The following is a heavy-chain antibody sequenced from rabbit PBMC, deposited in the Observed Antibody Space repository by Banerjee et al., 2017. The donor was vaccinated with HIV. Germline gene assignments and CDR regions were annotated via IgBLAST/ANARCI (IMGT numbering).Heavy chain of an antibody. CDR3: ARGTMTMVPYPYYFNL. V-gene: IGHV1S45*01. Sequence: QEQLVESGGGLVQPEGSLTLTCTASGFSFSSSYYMSWVRQAPGKGLEWIGIIYAGKGSTDYASWVNGRFTISSDNAQNTVDLQMNSLTAADTATYFCARGTMTMVPYPYYFNLWGPGTLVTVS. J-gene: IGHJ4*01. CDR2: IYAGKGST. CDR1: GFSFSSSYY. D-gene: IGHD2-1*01.